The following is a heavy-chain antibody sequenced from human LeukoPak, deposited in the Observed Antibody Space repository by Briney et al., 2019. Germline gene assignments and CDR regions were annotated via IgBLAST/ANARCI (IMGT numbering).Heavy chain of an antibody. CDR3: AKDLGYSYVRILGY. J-gene: IGHJ4*02. CDR1: GFTFSSYA. Sequence: GGSLRLSCAASGFTFSSYAMSWVRQAPGKGLEWVSAISGSGGSTYYADSVKGRFTISRDNSKNTLYLQMNSLRAEDTAVYYCAKDLGYSYVRILGYWGQGTLVTVSS. CDR2: ISGSGGST. V-gene: IGHV3-23*01. D-gene: IGHD5-18*01.